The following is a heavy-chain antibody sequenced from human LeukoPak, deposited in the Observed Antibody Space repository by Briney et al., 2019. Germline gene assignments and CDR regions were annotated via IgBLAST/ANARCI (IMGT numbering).Heavy chain of an antibody. V-gene: IGHV5-51*01. CDR2: IYPGDSDT. J-gene: IGHJ4*02. Sequence: GESLKISCNGSGYSFANYWIGWVRQMPGKGLEWMGFIYPGDSDTIYSPSLQGQVTISADKSTSTAYLQWSSLKASDTAMYYCARDVDYWGQGTLVTVSS. CDR3: ARDVDY. CDR1: GYSFANYW.